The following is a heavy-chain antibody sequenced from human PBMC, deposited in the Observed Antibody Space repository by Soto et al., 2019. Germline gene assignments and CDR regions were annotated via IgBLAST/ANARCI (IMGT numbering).Heavy chain of an antibody. Sequence: EVQLVESGGVVVQPGGSLRLSCAASGFTFDDYTMHWVRQAPGKGLEWVSLISWDGGSTYYADSVKGRFTISRDNSKNSLYLQMNSLRTEDTAWYYCAKDGYCGGDCRFFDYWGQGTLVTVSS. CDR2: ISWDGGST. CDR3: AKDGYCGGDCRFFDY. CDR1: GFTFDDYT. J-gene: IGHJ4*02. D-gene: IGHD2-21*02. V-gene: IGHV3-43*01.